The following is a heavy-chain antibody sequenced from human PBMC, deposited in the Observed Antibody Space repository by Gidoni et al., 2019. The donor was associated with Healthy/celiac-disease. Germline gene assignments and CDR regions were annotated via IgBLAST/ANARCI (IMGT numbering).Heavy chain of an antibody. CDR3: ARELKMAAAYFDY. CDR1: GGSISSSSYY. D-gene: IGHD2-8*01. J-gene: IGHJ4*02. CDR2: IYYSGST. Sequence: QLQLQESGPGLVKHSETLSLTCTVPGGSISSSSYYWGWIRQPPGKGLEWIGSIYYSGSTYYNPSLKSRVTISVDTSKNQFSLKLSSVTAADTAVYYCARELKMAAAYFDYWGQGTLVTVSS. V-gene: IGHV4-39*07.